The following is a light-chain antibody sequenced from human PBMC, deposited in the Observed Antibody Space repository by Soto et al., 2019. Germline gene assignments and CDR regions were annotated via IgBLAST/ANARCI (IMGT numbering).Light chain of an antibody. CDR3: QQRST. CDR2: GAS. CDR1: QSVSSSY. Sequence: EIVLTQSPGTLSLSPGERATLSCRASQSVSSSYLAWYQQKPGQAPRLLIYGASSRATGIPARFSGSGSGTDFTLTISSLEPEDFAVYYCQQRSTFGQGTRLEIK. J-gene: IGKJ5*01. V-gene: IGKV3D-20*02.